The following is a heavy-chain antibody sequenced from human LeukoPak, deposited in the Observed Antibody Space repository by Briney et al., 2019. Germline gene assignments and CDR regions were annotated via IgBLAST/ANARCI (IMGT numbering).Heavy chain of an antibody. CDR2: ISSSGSTI. CDR1: GFTFSSYE. V-gene: IGHV3-48*03. Sequence: AGGSLRLSCAASGFTFSSYEMNWVRQAPGKGLEWVSYISSSGSTIYYADSVMGRFTISRDNAKNSLYLQMNSLRAEDTAVYYCARGETHGEEGGFDYWGQGTLVTVSS. CDR3: ARGETHGEEGGFDY. D-gene: IGHD3-10*01. J-gene: IGHJ4*02.